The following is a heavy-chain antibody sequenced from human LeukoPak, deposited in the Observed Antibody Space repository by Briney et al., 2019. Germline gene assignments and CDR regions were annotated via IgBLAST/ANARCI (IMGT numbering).Heavy chain of an antibody. J-gene: IGHJ4*02. CDR2: FSGSGVST. V-gene: IGHV3-23*01. Sequence: GGSLRLSCAASGFTFSTYAMSWSPQAPGKGLEWVSTFSGSGVSTYYADSVKGRFTISRDNSKNTLYLQMNSLRAEDTAVYYCAKNVAGPTKYYFDYWGQGTLVTVSS. D-gene: IGHD6-19*01. CDR1: GFTFSTYA. CDR3: AKNVAGPTKYYFDY.